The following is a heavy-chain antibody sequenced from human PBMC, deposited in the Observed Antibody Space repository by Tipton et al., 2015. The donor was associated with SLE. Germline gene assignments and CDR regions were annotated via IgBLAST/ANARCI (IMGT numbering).Heavy chain of an antibody. CDR2: IIPIFGTA. Sequence: QLVQSGAEVKKPGASVKVSCKASGGTFSSYAISWVRQAPGQGLEWMGRIIPIFGTANYAQKFQGRVTITADESTSTAYMELSSLRSEDTAVYYCARERGGYCSSTSCYLFDYWGQGTLVTVSS. CDR3: ARERGGYCSSTSCYLFDY. J-gene: IGHJ4*02. CDR1: GGTFSSYA. D-gene: IGHD2-2*01. V-gene: IGHV1-69*18.